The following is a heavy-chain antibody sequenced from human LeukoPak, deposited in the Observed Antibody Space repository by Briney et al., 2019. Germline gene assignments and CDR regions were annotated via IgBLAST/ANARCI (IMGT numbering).Heavy chain of an antibody. J-gene: IGHJ6*02. Sequence: VASVKVSCKASGYTFTGYYMHWGRQAPGQGLEWMGWISPNNGGANFAQKFQGRVTMTRDTSISTAYMELSSLTSDDTAVYYCARDQATTVTSYYYYGMDVWGQGTTVTVSS. CDR1: GYTFTGYY. V-gene: IGHV1-2*02. CDR3: ARDQATTVTSYYYYGMDV. CDR2: ISPNNGGA. D-gene: IGHD4-17*01.